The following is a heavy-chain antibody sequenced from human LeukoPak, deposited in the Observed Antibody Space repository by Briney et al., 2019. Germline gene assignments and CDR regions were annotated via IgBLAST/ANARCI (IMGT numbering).Heavy chain of an antibody. CDR1: GFTFSSYG. Sequence: GGSLRLSCAASGFTFSSYGMHWVRQAPGKGLEWVAFIRYDGSNKYYADSVKGRFTISRDNSKNTLYLQMNSLRAEDTAVYYCAKDQGSYYGSGSYYGYWGQGTLVTVSS. CDR3: AKDQGSYYGSGSYYGY. V-gene: IGHV3-30*02. D-gene: IGHD3-10*01. CDR2: IRYDGSNK. J-gene: IGHJ4*02.